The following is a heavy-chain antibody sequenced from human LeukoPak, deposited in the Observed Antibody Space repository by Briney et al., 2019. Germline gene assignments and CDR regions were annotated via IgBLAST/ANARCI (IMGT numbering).Heavy chain of an antibody. Sequence: GGSLRLPCSVSGFTFSTYVMHWVRQAPGKGLEYVSAISSNGDNTYYADSVKGRFTISRDNSKNTLYLQMNSLRAEDTAVYYCAFGKVSAIVDYWGQGTLVTVSS. CDR2: ISSNGDNT. D-gene: IGHD1-14*01. V-gene: IGHV3-64*04. CDR3: AFGKVSAIVDY. CDR1: GFTFSTYV. J-gene: IGHJ4*02.